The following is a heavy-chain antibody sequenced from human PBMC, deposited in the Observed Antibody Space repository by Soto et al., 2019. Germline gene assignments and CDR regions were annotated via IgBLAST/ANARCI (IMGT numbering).Heavy chain of an antibody. CDR3: ARDLVSGSDFWRAYNGGYFDY. V-gene: IGHV1-18*01. D-gene: IGHD3-3*01. CDR2: ISPYNGNT. Sequence: QVQLVQSGVEVKRPGASVKVSCKASGYTFRNYGITWVRQAPGQGLEWMAWISPYNGNTNYAQDLQGRVTSTTDTSTSTAYMELRSLTSEDTAMYYCARDLVSGSDFWRAYNGGYFDYWGQGTLVTVSS. CDR1: GYTFRNYG. J-gene: IGHJ4*02.